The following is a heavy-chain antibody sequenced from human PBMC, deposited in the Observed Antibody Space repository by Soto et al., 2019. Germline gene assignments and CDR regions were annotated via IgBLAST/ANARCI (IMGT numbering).Heavy chain of an antibody. CDR1: GFTFDDYA. D-gene: IGHD3-3*01. V-gene: IGHV3-9*01. Sequence: EVQLVESEGGLVQPGRSLRLSCAASGFTFDDYAMHWVRQAPGKGLEWVSGISWNSGSIGYADSVKGRFTISRDNAKNSLYLQMNSLRAEDTALYYCAKGRFLEWLILDAFDIWGQGTMVTVSS. CDR2: ISWNSGSI. CDR3: AKGRFLEWLILDAFDI. J-gene: IGHJ3*02.